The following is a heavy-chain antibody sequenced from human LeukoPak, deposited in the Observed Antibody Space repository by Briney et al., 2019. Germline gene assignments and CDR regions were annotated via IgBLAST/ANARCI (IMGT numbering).Heavy chain of an antibody. CDR2: INWNGGST. Sequence: PGGSLRLSCAASGFTFDDYGMSWVRQAPGKGLEWVSGINWNGGSTGYADSVKGRFTISRDNAKNSLYLQMNSLRAEDTALYYCASTKSRSYSSSWYYFDYWGQGTLVTVSS. J-gene: IGHJ4*02. D-gene: IGHD6-13*01. CDR1: GFTFDDYG. CDR3: ASTKSRSYSSSWYYFDY. V-gene: IGHV3-20*04.